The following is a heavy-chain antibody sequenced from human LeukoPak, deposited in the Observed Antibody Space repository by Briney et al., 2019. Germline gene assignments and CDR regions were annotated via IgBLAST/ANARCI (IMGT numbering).Heavy chain of an antibody. J-gene: IGHJ4*02. CDR3: ARENIRDLGVFDY. V-gene: IGHV1-69*13. Sequence: GASVKVSCKASGGTFSSYAISWVRQAPGQGLEWMGGIIPIFGTANYAQKFQGRVTITADESTSTAYMELSSLRSEDTAVYHCARENIRDLGVFDYWGQGTLVTVSS. CDR2: IIPIFGTA. CDR1: GGTFSSYA. D-gene: IGHD3-16*01.